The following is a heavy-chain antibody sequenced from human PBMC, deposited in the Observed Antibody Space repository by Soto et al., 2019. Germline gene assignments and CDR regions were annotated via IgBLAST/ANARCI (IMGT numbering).Heavy chain of an antibody. CDR1: GCSISIYY. CDR2: IYYSGST. J-gene: IGHJ6*02. V-gene: IGHV4-59*01. CDR3: ARRPRLGDYYYGMDV. D-gene: IGHD1-26*01. Sequence: PSETLSLTCTVSGCSISIYYWSWIRQPPGKGLEWIGYIYYSGSTNYNPSLKSRVTISVDTSKNQFSLKLSSVTAADTAVYYCARRPRLGDYYYGMDVWGQGTTVTVSS.